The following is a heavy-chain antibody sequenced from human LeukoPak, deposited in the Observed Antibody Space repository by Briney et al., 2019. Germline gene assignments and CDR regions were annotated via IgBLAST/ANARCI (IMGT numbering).Heavy chain of an antibody. CDR2: INPSGGST. J-gene: IGHJ6*02. CDR3: ARDPGTRGAELDCMDV. V-gene: IGHV1-46*01. D-gene: IGHD4-17*01. Sequence: GASVKVSCKASGYTFTSYYMHWVRQAPGQGLEWMGIINPSGGSTSYAQKFQGRVTMTRDTSTSTVYMELSSLRPEDTAVYYCARDPGTRGAELDCMDVWGQGTTVTVSS. CDR1: GYTFTSYY.